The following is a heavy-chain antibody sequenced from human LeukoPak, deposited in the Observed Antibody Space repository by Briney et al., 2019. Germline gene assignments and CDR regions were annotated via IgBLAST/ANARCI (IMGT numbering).Heavy chain of an antibody. V-gene: IGHV3-7*01. J-gene: IGHJ4*02. Sequence: GGSLRLSCAASGFTFRNYVIHWVRQAPGKGLEWVANIKQDGSEKYYADSVKGRFTIFRDNAKNSLYVQVNSLRAEDTAVYYCARGGSRLLTSYIFDYWGQGTLVTVSS. D-gene: IGHD3-16*01. CDR2: IKQDGSEK. CDR3: ARGGSRLLTSYIFDY. CDR1: GFTFRNYV.